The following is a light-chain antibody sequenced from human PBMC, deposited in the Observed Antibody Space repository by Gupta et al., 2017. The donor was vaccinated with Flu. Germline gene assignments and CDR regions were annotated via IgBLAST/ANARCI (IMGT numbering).Light chain of an antibody. V-gene: IGLV7-43*01. Sequence: STGAVTKGHLPNWIQHKPGQVPRPLIYSTTDRHSWAPARFSGSLFGDKAALTLSDVQPEAEADYFGLLYCGGGGIFGGGTKLTVL. CDR1: TGAVTKGHL. J-gene: IGLJ2*01. CDR2: STT. CDR3: LLYCGGGGI.